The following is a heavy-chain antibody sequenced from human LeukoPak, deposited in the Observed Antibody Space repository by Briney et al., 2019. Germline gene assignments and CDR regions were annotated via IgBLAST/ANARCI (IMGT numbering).Heavy chain of an antibody. CDR1: GGSISSYY. V-gene: IGHV4-4*07. J-gene: IGHJ4*02. D-gene: IGHD6-13*01. CDR2: IYTSGST. CDR3: ARGGYSSSWDPLN. Sequence: SETLSLTCTVSGGSISSYYWSWTRQPAGKGLEWIGRIYTSGSTNYNPSLKSRVTISVDKSKNQFSLKLSSVTAADTAVYYCARGGYSSSWDPLNWGQGTLVTVSS.